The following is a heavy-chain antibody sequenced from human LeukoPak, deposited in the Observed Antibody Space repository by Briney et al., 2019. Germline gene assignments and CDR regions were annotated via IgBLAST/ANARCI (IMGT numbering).Heavy chain of an antibody. Sequence: ASVKVSCKASGYTFTGYYIHWVRQAPGQGLEWMGWINPNSGGTNYAQKFQGMVTMTRDTSISTAYMELSRLRSDDTAVYYCASQTGPGSLYYYYYMDVWGKGTTVTVSS. CDR2: INPNSGGT. D-gene: IGHD7-27*01. CDR1: GYTFTGYY. J-gene: IGHJ6*03. CDR3: ASQTGPGSLYYYYYMDV. V-gene: IGHV1-2*02.